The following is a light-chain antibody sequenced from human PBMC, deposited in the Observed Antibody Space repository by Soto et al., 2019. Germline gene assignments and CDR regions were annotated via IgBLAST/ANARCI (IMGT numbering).Light chain of an antibody. CDR2: EVN. CDR1: TSDIEAYDL. CDR3: CSYARASNSV. V-gene: IGLV2-23*02. Sequence: QSVLTQPASVSGSPGESITISCTGSTSDIEAYDLVSWYQQHPGKAPSLIIYEVNRRPSGVSNRFSGSKSGDTASLTISGLQADDEADYSCCSYARASNSVFGTGTKLTV. J-gene: IGLJ1*01.